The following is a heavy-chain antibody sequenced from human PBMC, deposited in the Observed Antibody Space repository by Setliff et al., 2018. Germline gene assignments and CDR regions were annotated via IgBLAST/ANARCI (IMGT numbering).Heavy chain of an antibody. CDR1: GVSISSYY. V-gene: IGHV4-59*01. Sequence: SETLSLTCNVSGVSISSYYWSWIRQPPGKGLECIGYIQKSGSANYNPSLMSRVTISVDTSRNQFSLKLGSVTAADTAVYYCARLSWDGLRYYGLDVWGQGATVTVSS. CDR2: IQKSGSA. D-gene: IGHD3-10*01. J-gene: IGHJ6*02. CDR3: ARLSWDGLRYYGLDV.